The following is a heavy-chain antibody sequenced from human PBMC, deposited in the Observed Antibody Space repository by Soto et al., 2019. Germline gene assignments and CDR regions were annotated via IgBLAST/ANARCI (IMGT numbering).Heavy chain of an antibody. J-gene: IGHJ4*02. CDR3: ERDDDYPDNGFDY. D-gene: IGHD4-17*01. CDR2: IVREGTEQ. V-gene: IGHV3-33*01. Sequence: QAPGKGLEWLAVIVREGTEQYYADSVKGRFTISRDNSKNTLYLQMNSLRVDDTAVYYCERDDDYPDNGFDYWGQGTLLTVSS.